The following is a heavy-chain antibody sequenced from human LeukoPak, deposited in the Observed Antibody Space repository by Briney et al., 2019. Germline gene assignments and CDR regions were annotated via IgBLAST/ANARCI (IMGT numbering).Heavy chain of an antibody. Sequence: ASVKVSCKASGYTFTSYAMNWVRQAPGQGLEWMGWINPNSGGTNYAQKFQGRVTMTRDTSISTAYMELSRLRSDDTAVYYCARVRSYVVHFDYWGQGTLVTVSS. CDR2: INPNSGGT. V-gene: IGHV1-2*02. CDR1: GYTFTSYA. CDR3: ARVRSYVVHFDY. D-gene: IGHD1-26*01. J-gene: IGHJ4*02.